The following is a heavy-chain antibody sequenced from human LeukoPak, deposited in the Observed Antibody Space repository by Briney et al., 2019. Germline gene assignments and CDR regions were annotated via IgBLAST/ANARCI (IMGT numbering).Heavy chain of an antibody. CDR3: ARGLYSSGWGPADY. CDR2: IYSGGST. J-gene: IGHJ4*02. V-gene: IGHV3-53*01. D-gene: IGHD6-19*01. CDR1: GFTVSSNY. Sequence: GGSLRLSCAASGFTVSSNYMSWVRQAPGKGLEGVSVIYSGGSTYYADSVKGRFTVSRDKSKNTLFLQMNSLRAEDTAVYYCARGLYSSGWGPADYWAREPWSPSPQ.